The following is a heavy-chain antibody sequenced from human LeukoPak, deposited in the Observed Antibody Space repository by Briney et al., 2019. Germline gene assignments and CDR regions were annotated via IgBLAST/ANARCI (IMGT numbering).Heavy chain of an antibody. J-gene: IGHJ5*02. CDR2: INNSGSST. Sequence: GGSLTLSCAASGFTFSSYSMNWVRQPPGKGLAWVGGINNSGSSTYYPDSVKGRFTIARDNSKNTLYLQMNSPRAEDRAGYYCEEAPGLLRLDPWGQGTLVTVSS. CDR3: EEAPGLLRLDP. CDR1: GFTFSSYS. V-gene: IGHV3-23*01. D-gene: IGHD1-26*01.